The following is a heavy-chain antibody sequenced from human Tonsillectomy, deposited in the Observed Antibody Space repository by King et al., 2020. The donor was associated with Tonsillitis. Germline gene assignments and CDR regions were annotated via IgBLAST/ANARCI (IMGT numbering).Heavy chain of an antibody. J-gene: IGHJ4*02. D-gene: IGHD2-2*01. V-gene: IGHV1-69*06. CDR3: ARGASWGWGVWDY. CDR1: GGFSTHV. Sequence: VQLVESGAEVKKPGSSVKVSCKASGGFSTHVISWVRQAPGQGLEWMGRIIPISGTANYAQKFQGRVTIIADKSTSTAYMEMSSLRSEDTAVYYCARGASWGWGVWDYWGQGTLVTVSS. CDR2: IIPISGTA.